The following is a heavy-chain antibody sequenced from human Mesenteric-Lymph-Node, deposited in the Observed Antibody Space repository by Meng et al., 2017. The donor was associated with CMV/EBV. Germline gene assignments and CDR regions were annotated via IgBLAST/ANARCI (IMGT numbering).Heavy chain of an antibody. CDR3: AGEAVRGGVKRDHNYYYGMDV. CDR2: IIPILGTT. V-gene: IGHV1-69*11. Sequence: YAVSWVRQAPGQGLEWMGRIIPILGTTNYAQKFQGRVTITTDESTSTAYMELSSLRSEDTAVYYCAGEAVRGGVKRDHNYYYGMDVWGQGTTVTVSS. J-gene: IGHJ6*02. CDR1: YA. D-gene: IGHD2-8*02.